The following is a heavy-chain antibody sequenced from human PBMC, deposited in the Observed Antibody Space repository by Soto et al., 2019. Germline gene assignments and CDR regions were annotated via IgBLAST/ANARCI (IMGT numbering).Heavy chain of an antibody. CDR1: GGTFSSYA. CDR3: ARDCSGGSCYSNYYYGMDV. Sequence: GASVKVSCKASGGTFSSYAISWVRQAPGQGLEWMGGIIPIFGTANYAQKFQGRVTITADKSTSTAYMELSSLRSEDTAVYYCARDCSGGSCYSNYYYGMDVWGQGTTVTVSS. J-gene: IGHJ6*02. D-gene: IGHD2-15*01. V-gene: IGHV1-69*06. CDR2: IIPIFGTA.